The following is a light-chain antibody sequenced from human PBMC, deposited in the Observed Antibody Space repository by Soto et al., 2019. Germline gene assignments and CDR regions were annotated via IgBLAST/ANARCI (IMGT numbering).Light chain of an antibody. CDR1: SGHSSYI. V-gene: IGLV4-60*03. CDR3: ETWDSNFWV. Sequence: QPVLTQSSSASASLGSSVKLTCTLSSGHSSYIIAWHQQQPGKAPRYLMKLEGSGSYNKGSGVPDRFSGSSSGADRYLTISNLRAEDEADYYCETWDSNFWVFGGGTKLTVL. J-gene: IGLJ3*02. CDR2: LEGSGSY.